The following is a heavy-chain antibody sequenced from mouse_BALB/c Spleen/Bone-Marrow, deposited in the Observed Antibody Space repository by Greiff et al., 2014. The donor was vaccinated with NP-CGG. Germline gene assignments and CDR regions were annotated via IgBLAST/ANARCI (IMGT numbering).Heavy chain of an antibody. Sequence: DVHLVESGAELVKPGASVKLSCTASGFNIKDTYMHWVKQRPEQGLEWIGRIDPASDYTQFDSKFQGKATITADTSSNTAYLQLSSLTSEDTAVYYCATLTGTFDYWGQGTTLTVSS. CDR3: ATLTGTFDY. J-gene: IGHJ2*01. CDR1: GFNIKDTY. D-gene: IGHD4-1*01. CDR2: IDPASDYT. V-gene: IGHV14-3*02.